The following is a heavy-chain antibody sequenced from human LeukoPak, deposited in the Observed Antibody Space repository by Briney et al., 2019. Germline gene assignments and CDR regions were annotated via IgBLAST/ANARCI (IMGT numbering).Heavy chain of an antibody. CDR3: ARAQRGCSANSCYLDP. V-gene: IGHV4/OR15-8*02. CDR1: GASFSSGNW. D-gene: IGHD2-15*01. CDR2: ILYTGDT. J-gene: IGHJ5*02. Sequence: SETLSLTCAVSGASFSSGNWWNWARQSPGKGLEWIAEILYTGDTNYNPSLRSRVTLSIDNSNNKASLKLASVTAADSAVYYCARAQRGCSANSCYLDPWGPGILVTVSS.